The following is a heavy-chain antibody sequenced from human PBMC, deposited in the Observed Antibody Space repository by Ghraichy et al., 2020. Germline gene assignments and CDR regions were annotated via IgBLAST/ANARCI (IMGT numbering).Heavy chain of an antibody. CDR2: ISSNGGST. V-gene: IGHV3-64*01. J-gene: IGHJ4*02. Sequence: GGSLRLSCAASGFTFSSYAMHWVRQAPGKGLEYVSAISSNGGSTYYANSVKGRFTISRDNSKNTLYLQMGSLRAEDMAVYYCARGTYGSGSYQLYFDYWGQGTLVTVSS. D-gene: IGHD3-10*01. CDR3: ARGTYGSGSYQLYFDY. CDR1: GFTFSSYA.